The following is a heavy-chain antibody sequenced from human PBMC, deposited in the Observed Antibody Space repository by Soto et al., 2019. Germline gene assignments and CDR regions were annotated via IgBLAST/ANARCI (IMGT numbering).Heavy chain of an antibody. CDR2: IYYSGST. CDR1: GGSISSYY. J-gene: IGHJ4*02. D-gene: IGHD6-6*01. V-gene: IGHV4-59*01. CDR3: ARQAAPISSSALTFDY. Sequence: SETLSLTCTVSGGSISSYYWSWIRQPPGKGLEWIGYIYYSGSTNYNPSLKSRVTITVDTSKNQFSLKLSSLTAADTAVYYCARQAAPISSSALTFDYWGQGTLGTV.